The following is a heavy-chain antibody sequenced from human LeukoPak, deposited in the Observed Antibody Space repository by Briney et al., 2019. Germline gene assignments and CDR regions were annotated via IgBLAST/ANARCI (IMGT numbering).Heavy chain of an antibody. Sequence: GGSLRLSCAASGFTFSNAWMSWVRQAPGKGLEWVGRIKSKTDGGTTDYAAPVKGRFTISRDDSKNTLYLQMNSLKTEDTAVYYCTTFDGYNSNFDYWGQGTLVTVSS. CDR2: IKSKTDGGTT. D-gene: IGHD5-24*01. CDR3: TTFDGYNSNFDY. V-gene: IGHV3-15*01. J-gene: IGHJ4*02. CDR1: GFTFSNAW.